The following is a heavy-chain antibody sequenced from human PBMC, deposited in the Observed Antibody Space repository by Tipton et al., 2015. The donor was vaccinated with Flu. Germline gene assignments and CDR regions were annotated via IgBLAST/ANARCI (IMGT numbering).Heavy chain of an antibody. J-gene: IGHJ4*02. D-gene: IGHD3-3*01. CDR1: GGSISSGSYY. CDR2: IYTSGST. V-gene: IGHV4-61*02. Sequence: LRHSCTVSGGSISSGSYYWSWIRQPAGKGLEWIGRIYTSGSTNYNPSLKSRVTISVDTSKNQFSLKLSSVTAADTAVYYCARSKYPPQGGVVDDYWGQGTLVTVSS. CDR3: ARSKYPPQGGVVDDY.